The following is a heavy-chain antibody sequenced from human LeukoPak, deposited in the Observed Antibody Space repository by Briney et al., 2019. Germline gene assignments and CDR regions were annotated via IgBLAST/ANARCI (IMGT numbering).Heavy chain of an antibody. J-gene: IGHJ4*02. CDR1: GASISSGSNY. Sequence: SETLSLTCSVSGASISSGSNYWGWIRQPPGKTLEWIGSIYSSGSTYYNSSLQSRVIIIIDTPKNHFSLTLSSVTAADTAVYYCARTKKVDYGDYENYFDYWGQGTLVTVSS. V-gene: IGHV4-39*07. CDR2: IYSSGST. D-gene: IGHD4-17*01. CDR3: ARTKKVDYGDYENYFDY.